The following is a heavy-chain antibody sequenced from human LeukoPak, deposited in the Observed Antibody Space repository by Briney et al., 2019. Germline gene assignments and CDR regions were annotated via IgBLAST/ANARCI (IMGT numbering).Heavy chain of an antibody. CDR1: GGSIGSSSYY. D-gene: IGHD3-22*01. V-gene: IGHV4-39*01. CDR2: IYYSGST. CDR3: ARRGSSGRSFDY. J-gene: IGHJ4*02. Sequence: SETLSLTCTGSGGSIGSSSYYWGWIRQPPGKGLEWIGSIYYSGSTYYNPSLKSRVTISVDTSKNQFSLKLSSVTAADTAVYYCARRGSSGRSFDYWGQGTLVTVSS.